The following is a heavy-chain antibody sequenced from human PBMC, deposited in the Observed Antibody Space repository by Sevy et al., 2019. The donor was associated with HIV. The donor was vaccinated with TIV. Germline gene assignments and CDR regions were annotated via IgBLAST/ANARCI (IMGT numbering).Heavy chain of an antibody. CDR3: ARTVHIRDFYFDY. D-gene: IGHD1-20*01. CDR2: INPNSAGT. CDR1: GYTFTGYY. J-gene: IGHJ4*02. V-gene: IGHV1-2*02. Sequence: ASVTVSCKASGYTFTGYYIHWVRQAPGQGLEWMGWINPNSAGTNYAQKFQGRVTMTRDTSISTAYMELSRLRSDDTAVYYCARTVHIRDFYFDYWGQGTLVTVSS.